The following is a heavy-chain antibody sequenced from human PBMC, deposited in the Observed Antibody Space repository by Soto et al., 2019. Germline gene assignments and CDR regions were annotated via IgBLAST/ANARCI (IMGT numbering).Heavy chain of an antibody. CDR1: GGSISSYY. J-gene: IGHJ4*02. Sequence: QVQLQESGPGLVKPSETLSLTCTVSGGSISSYYWSWIRQPPGKGLEWIGYIYYSGSTNYNPSLKSRFTITVDTSKNQFSLTLNSMTAADTAVYYCARHNYGSGSTYFDYWGQGTLVTVSS. CDR2: IYYSGST. CDR3: ARHNYGSGSTYFDY. D-gene: IGHD3-10*01. V-gene: IGHV4-59*08.